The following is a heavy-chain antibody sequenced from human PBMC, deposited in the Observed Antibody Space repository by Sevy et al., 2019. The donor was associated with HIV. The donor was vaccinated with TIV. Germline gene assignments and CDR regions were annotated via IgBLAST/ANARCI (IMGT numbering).Heavy chain of an antibody. CDR3: TTDFSYWLTKRPRG. CDR2: FDPEDAKT. D-gene: IGHD2-21*01. J-gene: IGHJ4*02. CDR1: GYSLTDLS. V-gene: IGHV1-24*01. Sequence: ASVKVSCKVSGYSLTDLSIHWVRQAPGKGLEWMGGFDPEDAKTLYAPNLQGRVAMTQDTSTDTAYMELSSLRSDDTAIYYCTTDFSYWLTKRPRGWGPGTPVTVSS.